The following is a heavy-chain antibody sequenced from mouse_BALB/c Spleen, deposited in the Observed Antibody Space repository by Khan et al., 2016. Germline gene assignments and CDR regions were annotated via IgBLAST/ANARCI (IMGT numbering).Heavy chain of an antibody. Sequence: EVQLQESGGGSVQPKGSLKLSCAASGFTFNTYAMNWVRQAPGKGLEWVARIRSKSNNYATYYADSVKDRFTISRDDSQSMHYLQMNNVKTEDTAMSYCVSDGYNAMDYWGQGTSVTVSS. V-gene: IGHV10-1*02. CDR2: IRSKSNNYAT. CDR3: VSDGYNAMDY. J-gene: IGHJ4*01. CDR1: GFTFNTYA.